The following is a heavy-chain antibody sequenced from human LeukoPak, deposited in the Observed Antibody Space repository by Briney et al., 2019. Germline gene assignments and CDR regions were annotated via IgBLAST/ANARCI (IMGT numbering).Heavy chain of an antibody. Sequence: GGSLRLSCAASGFTFSSYEMNWVRQAPGKGLEWVSYISSSSSYIYYADSVKGRFTISRDNAKNSLYLQMNSLRAEDTAVYYCARAGGGDGYNYNYWGQGTLVTVSS. V-gene: IGHV3-21*05. CDR2: ISSSSSYI. J-gene: IGHJ4*02. CDR3: ARAGGGDGYNYNY. D-gene: IGHD5-24*01. CDR1: GFTFSSYE.